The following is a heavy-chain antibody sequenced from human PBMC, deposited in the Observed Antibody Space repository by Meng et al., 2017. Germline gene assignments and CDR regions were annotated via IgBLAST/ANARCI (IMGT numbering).Heavy chain of an antibody. CDR3: ARGRSIVATGVAWFDP. CDR2: INHSGST. V-gene: IGHV4-34*01. Sequence: LPQVGLGLFKPAETLPLASAVYVWSFSGYSWTWNRQPPGKGLEWMWEINHSGSTNYNPSLKTRVTISVDTSKNQFSLKLSSVTAADTAVYYCARGRSIVATGVAWFDPWGQGTLVTVSS. CDR1: VWSFSGYS. D-gene: IGHD5-12*01. J-gene: IGHJ5*02.